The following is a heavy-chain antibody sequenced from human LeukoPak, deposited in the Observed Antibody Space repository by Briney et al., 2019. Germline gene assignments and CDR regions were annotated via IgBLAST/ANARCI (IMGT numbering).Heavy chain of an antibody. V-gene: IGHV4-59*01. Sequence: PSETLSLTCTVSGGSISSYYWSWIRQPPGKGLEWIGYIYYSGSTNYNPSLKSRVTISVDTSKNQFSLKLSSVTAADTAVYYCARGVWHDIRGVIVFDCWGQGTLVTVSS. CDR1: GGSISSYY. CDR2: IYYSGST. CDR3: ARGVWHDIRGVIVFDC. J-gene: IGHJ4*02. D-gene: IGHD3-16*02.